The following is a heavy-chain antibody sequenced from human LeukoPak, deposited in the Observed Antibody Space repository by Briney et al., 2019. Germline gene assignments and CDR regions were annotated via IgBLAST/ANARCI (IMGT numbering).Heavy chain of an antibody. D-gene: IGHD3-22*01. CDR1: GFTFNSYA. V-gene: IGHV3-23*01. Sequence: GGSLRLSCAASGFTFNSYAMSWVRQAPGKGLEWVSTISGSGGSTYYADSVKGRFSISRDSSMNTLYLQMNSLRAEDTAVYYCARDSMYAFDIWGQGTMVTVSS. CDR3: ARDSMYAFDI. CDR2: ISGSGGST. J-gene: IGHJ3*02.